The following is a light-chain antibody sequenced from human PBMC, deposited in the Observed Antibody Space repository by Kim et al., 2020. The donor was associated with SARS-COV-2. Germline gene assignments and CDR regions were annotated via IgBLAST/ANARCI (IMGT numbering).Light chain of an antibody. J-gene: IGLJ3*02. V-gene: IGLV2-8*01. CDR1: SRDIGAYNY. CDR2: EVS. Sequence: QSALTQPPSASGSPGQSVTISCTGTSRDIGAYNYVSWYQQHPGEAPKLIIFEVSKRPSGVPDRFSGSKSGNTASLTVSGLQAEDEADYYCCSYAGSKKFEVFGGGTKVTVL. CDR3: CSYAGSKKFEV.